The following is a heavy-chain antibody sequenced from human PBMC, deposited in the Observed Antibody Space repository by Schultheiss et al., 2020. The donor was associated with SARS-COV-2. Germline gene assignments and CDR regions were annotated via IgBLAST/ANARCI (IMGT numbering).Heavy chain of an antibody. CDR2: ISGSGGST. CDR1: GFTFSSYA. V-gene: IGHV3-23*01. J-gene: IGHJ5*02. CDR3: ARDSSSRGWFDP. Sequence: GGSLRLSCAASGFTFSSYAMSWVRQAPGKGLEWVSAISGSGGSTYYADSVKGRFTISRDNSKNTLYLQMNSLRAEDTAVYYCARDSSSRGWFDPWGQGTLVTVSS. D-gene: IGHD6-13*01.